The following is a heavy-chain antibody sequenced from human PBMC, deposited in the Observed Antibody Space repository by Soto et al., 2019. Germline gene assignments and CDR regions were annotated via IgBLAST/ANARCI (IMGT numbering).Heavy chain of an antibody. Sequence: HPGGSLRLSCAASGFTFSSYWMHWVRQAPGKGLVWVSRINNDGSNTRYADSVKGRFTISRDNAKNTLYLQMNSLRAEDTGVYYCAREAKAAAGPIAYYYYGMDVWGQGTTVTVSS. CDR3: AREAKAAAGPIAYYYYGMDV. V-gene: IGHV3-74*01. J-gene: IGHJ6*02. CDR1: GFTFSSYW. D-gene: IGHD6-13*01. CDR2: INNDGSNT.